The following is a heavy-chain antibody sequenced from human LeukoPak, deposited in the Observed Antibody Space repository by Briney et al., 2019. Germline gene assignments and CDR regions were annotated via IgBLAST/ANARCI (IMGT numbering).Heavy chain of an antibody. CDR1: GFSFSNYW. Sequence: GGSLRLSCAASGFSFSNYWMTWVRQAPGKGLERVANIKEDGSDRYYGDFVRGRFIISRDNAKNSLYLQMNSLRAEDTALYYCAKDSTPYCSGGSCYLNRWGQGTLVTVSS. CDR3: AKDSTPYCSGGSCYLNR. J-gene: IGHJ4*02. D-gene: IGHD2-15*01. V-gene: IGHV3-7*03. CDR2: IKEDGSDR.